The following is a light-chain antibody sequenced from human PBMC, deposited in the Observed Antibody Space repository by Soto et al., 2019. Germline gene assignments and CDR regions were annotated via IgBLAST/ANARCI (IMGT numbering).Light chain of an antibody. J-gene: IGKJ2*01. CDR3: QQHT. V-gene: IGKV1-5*01. CDR2: DAS. Sequence: DIQMTQSPSTLSASVGDRVTITYRASQTISNWLAWYQQKPGKAPRLLIYDASTLESGVPSRFSGSASGTEFTLTISSLQPDDFATYYCQQHTVGQGTKLEIK. CDR1: QTISNW.